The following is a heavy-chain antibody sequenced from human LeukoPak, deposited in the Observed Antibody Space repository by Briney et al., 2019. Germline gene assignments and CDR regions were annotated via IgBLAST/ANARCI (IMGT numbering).Heavy chain of an antibody. J-gene: IGHJ5*02. CDR2: IYYSGST. Sequence: GSLRLSCAASGFTFSNYGMSWVRQAPGKGLEWIGSIYYSGSTYYNPSLKSRVTISVDTSKNQFSLKLRSVTAADTAVYYCATAPRYSTSWFPRGWFDPWGQGTLVTVSS. CDR3: ATAPRYSTSWFPRGWFDP. V-gene: IGHV4-59*05. CDR1: GFTFSNYG. D-gene: IGHD6-13*01.